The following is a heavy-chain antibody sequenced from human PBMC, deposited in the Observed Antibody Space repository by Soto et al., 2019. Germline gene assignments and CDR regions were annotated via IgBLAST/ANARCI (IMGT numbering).Heavy chain of an antibody. CDR1: GFTFGTTY. V-gene: IGHV3-53*01. Sequence: PGGSLRLSCAASGFTFGTTYMRWVRQAPGKGLEWVSGIDSNGSTYYAASANGRITSSRDNSKNTQYPQMHSLKAEDTDEKYVAKEDGSGWYDDYWGPGTLVTVSS. CDR3: AKEDGSGWYDDY. D-gene: IGHD6-19*01. J-gene: IGHJ4*02. CDR2: IDSNGST.